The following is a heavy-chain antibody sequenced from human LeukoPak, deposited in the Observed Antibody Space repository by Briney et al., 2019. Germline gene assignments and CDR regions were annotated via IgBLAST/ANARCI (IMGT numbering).Heavy chain of an antibody. CDR3: ARDLNSSSWYLGWLDRYYYYYYMDV. V-gene: IGHV3-7*01. Sequence: PGGSLRLSCAASGFTFSSYSMNWVRQAPGKGLEWVANIKQDGSEKYYVDSVKGRFTISRDNAKNSLYLQMNSLRAEDTAVYYCARDLNSSSWYLGWLDRYYYYYYMDVWGKGTTVTVSS. D-gene: IGHD6-13*01. CDR1: GFTFSSYS. CDR2: IKQDGSEK. J-gene: IGHJ6*03.